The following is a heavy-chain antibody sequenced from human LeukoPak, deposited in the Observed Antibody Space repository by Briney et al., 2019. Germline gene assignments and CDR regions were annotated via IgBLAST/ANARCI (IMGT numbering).Heavy chain of an antibody. CDR1: GGSISSYY. J-gene: IGHJ4*02. D-gene: IGHD6-19*01. CDR3: ARHTGSSGWYLHLDY. V-gene: IGHV4-39*01. CDR2: IYYSGST. Sequence: SETLSLTCTVSGGSISSYYWGWIRQPPGKGLEWIGIIYYSGSTYYNPSLKSRVTISVDTSKNQFSLKLSSVTAADTAVYSCARHTGSSGWYLHLDYWGQGTLVTVSS.